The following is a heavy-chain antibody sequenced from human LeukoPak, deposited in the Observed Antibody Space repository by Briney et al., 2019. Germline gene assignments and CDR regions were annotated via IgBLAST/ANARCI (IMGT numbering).Heavy chain of an antibody. V-gene: IGHV4-61*02. CDR3: ARSPTLYCSSTSCYRGLRYFDY. CDR1: GGSISSGSYY. D-gene: IGHD2-2*02. Sequence: SETLSLTCTVSGGSISSGSYYWSWIRQPAGKGLEWIGRIYTSGSTNYNPSLKSRVTISVDTSKNQFSLKLSSVTAADTAVYYCARSPTLYCSSTSCYRGLRYFDYWGQGTLVTVSS. J-gene: IGHJ4*02. CDR2: IYTSGST.